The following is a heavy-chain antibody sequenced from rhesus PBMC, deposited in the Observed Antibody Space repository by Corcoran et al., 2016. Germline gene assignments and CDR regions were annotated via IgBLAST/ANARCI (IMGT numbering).Heavy chain of an antibody. CDR1: GGSISGGYG. J-gene: IGHJ5-2*02. V-gene: IGHV4-76*01. D-gene: IGHD6-31*01. Sequence: QVQLQESGPGMVKPSETLSLTCAVSGGSISGGYGWSCIRQPPGKGLERIGYIYGYSGNTYYNPSRKNRVTISKDASNNQFSLKLSSVTAADTAVYYCARDHDSSGWYLVVWGRGVLVTVAS. CDR2: IYGYSGNT. CDR3: ARDHDSSGWYLVV.